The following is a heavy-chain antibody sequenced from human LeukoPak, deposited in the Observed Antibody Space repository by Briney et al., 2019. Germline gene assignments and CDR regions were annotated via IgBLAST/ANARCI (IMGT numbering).Heavy chain of an antibody. Sequence: GGSLRVSCAASGFTFSSYAMSWVRQAPGNGLEWVSAISGSGGSTYYADSVKGRFTISRDNSKNTLYLQMNSLRAEDTAVYYCAKGTTVTPGYFDYWGQGTLVTVSS. CDR2: ISGSGGST. V-gene: IGHV3-23*01. CDR1: GFTFSSYA. J-gene: IGHJ4*02. D-gene: IGHD4-17*01. CDR3: AKGTTVTPGYFDY.